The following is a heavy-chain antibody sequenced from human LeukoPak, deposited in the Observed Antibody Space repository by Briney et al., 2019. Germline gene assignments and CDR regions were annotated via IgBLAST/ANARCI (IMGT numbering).Heavy chain of an antibody. CDR3: AGVGLVAPAADLGNPSYNWFDP. J-gene: IGHJ5*02. D-gene: IGHD2-2*01. CDR2: INHSGST. Sequence: SETLSLTCAVYGGSFSGYYWSWIRQPPGKGLEWIGEINHSGSTNYNPSLKSRVTISVDTSKNQFSLKLSSVTAADTAVYYCAGVGLVAPAADLGNPSYNWFDPWGQGTLVTVSS. CDR1: GGSFSGYY. V-gene: IGHV4-34*01.